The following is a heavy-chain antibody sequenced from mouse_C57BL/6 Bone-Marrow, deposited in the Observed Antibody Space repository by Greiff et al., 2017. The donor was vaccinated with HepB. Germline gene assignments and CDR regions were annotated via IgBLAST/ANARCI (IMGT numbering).Heavy chain of an antibody. D-gene: IGHD1-1*01. J-gene: IGHJ3*01. V-gene: IGHV1-55*01. Sequence: QVQLQQPGAELVKPGASVKMSCKASGYTFTSYWITWVKQRPGQGLEWIGDIYPGSGSTNYNEKFKSKATLTVDTSSSTAYMQLSSLTSEESAVYYCTRPHYYGSSYGFAYWGQGTLVTVSA. CDR2: IYPGSGST. CDR1: GYTFTSYW. CDR3: TRPHYYGSSYGFAY.